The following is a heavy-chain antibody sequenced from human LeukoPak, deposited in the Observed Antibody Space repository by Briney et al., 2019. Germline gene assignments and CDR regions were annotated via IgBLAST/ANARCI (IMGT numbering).Heavy chain of an antibody. Sequence: SETLSLTGAVYGGSFSGYYWSWIRQRPGKGLEWIGEINHSGSTNYNPSLKSRVTISVDTSKNQFSLKLSSVTAADTAVYYCARYLGYCSGGSCYSSGGYNWFDPWGQGTLVTVSS. CDR1: GGSFSGYY. CDR2: INHSGST. V-gene: IGHV4-34*01. CDR3: ARYLGYCSGGSCYSSGGYNWFDP. J-gene: IGHJ5*02. D-gene: IGHD2-15*01.